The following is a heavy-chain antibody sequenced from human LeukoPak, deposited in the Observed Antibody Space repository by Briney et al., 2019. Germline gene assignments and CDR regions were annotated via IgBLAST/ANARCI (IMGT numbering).Heavy chain of an antibody. CDR3: AKFSYGDYVA. CDR1: GFPFSSYR. D-gene: IGHD4-17*01. J-gene: IGHJ5*02. CDR2: ISGSGATL. V-gene: IGHV3-48*04. Sequence: GGSLRLSCAASGFPFSSYRMNWVRQAPGKGLEWLSDISGSGATLYYKDSVKGRFTISRDNAKNSLYLQMNSLRPDDTAVYYCAKFSYGDYVAWGQGTLVIVSS.